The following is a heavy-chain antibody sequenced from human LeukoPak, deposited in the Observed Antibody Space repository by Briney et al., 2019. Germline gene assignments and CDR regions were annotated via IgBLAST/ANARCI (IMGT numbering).Heavy chain of an antibody. D-gene: IGHD6-19*01. CDR3: ARIPVADPFDY. CDR2: IYYSGST. Sequence: SETLSLTCTVSGGSISSGDYYWSWIRQPPGKGLEWIGYIYYSGSTYYNPSLKSRVTISADTSKNQFSLKLSSVTAADTAVYYCARIPVADPFDYWGQGTLVTVSS. V-gene: IGHV4-30-4*08. CDR1: GGSISSGDYY. J-gene: IGHJ4*02.